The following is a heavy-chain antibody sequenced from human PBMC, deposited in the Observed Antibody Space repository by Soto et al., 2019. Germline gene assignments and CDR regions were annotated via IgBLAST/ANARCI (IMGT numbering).Heavy chain of an antibody. V-gene: IGHV3-30-3*01. CDR1: GFTFSTYA. Sequence: QVQLVESGGGVVQPGRSLRLSCAASGFTFSTYATHWVRQAPGKGLEWVAVISYDGTNKYYADSVRGRFTISRDNSKNTLFLKMNSLRAEDTAVYYCAKDGGGYNYGYVMLDKYYYGMDVWGQGTTVTVSS. CDR2: ISYDGTNK. D-gene: IGHD5-18*01. CDR3: AKDGGGYNYGYVMLDKYYYGMDV. J-gene: IGHJ6*02.